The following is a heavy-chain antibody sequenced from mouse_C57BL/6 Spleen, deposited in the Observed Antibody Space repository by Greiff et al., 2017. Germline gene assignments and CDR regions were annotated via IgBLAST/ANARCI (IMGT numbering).Heavy chain of an antibody. Sequence: QVQLQQPGAELVMPGASVKLSCKASGYTFTSYWMHWVKQRPGQGLEWIGEIDPSDSYTNYNQKFKGKSTLTVDKSSSTAYMQLSSLTSEDSAVYYCARVDSSYVYYFDYWGQGTTLTVSS. CDR1: GYTFTSYW. CDR3: ARVDSSYVYYFDY. D-gene: IGHD1-1*01. J-gene: IGHJ2*01. CDR2: IDPSDSYT. V-gene: IGHV1-69*01.